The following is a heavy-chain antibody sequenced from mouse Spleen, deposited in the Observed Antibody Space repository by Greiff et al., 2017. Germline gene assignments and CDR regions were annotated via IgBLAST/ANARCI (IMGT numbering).Heavy chain of an antibody. CDR2: INPGSGGT. D-gene: IGHD1-2*01. CDR1: GYAFTNYL. V-gene: IGHV1-54*01. Sequence: VHLVESGAELVRPGTSVKVSCKASGYAFTNYLIEWVKQRPGQGLEWIGVINPGSGGTNYNEKFKGKATLTADKSSSTAYMQLSSLTSEDSAVYFCARTTHYYGYNAMDYWGQGTSVTVSS. J-gene: IGHJ4*01. CDR3: ARTTHYYGYNAMDY.